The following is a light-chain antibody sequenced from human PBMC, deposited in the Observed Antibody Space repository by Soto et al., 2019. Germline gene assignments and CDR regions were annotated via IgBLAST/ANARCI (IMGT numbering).Light chain of an antibody. CDR1: NSNIGSNP. CDR2: SNN. CDR3: AVWDDSLNAVV. J-gene: IGLJ2*01. Sequence: QSVLTQPPSASGTPGQRVTISCSGSNSNIGSNPVNWYQQLPGTAPKLLMYSNNQLTSGVPDRFSGSKSGTSASLAISGLQSEDEADYYCAVWDDSLNAVVFGGGTKLTVL. V-gene: IGLV1-44*01.